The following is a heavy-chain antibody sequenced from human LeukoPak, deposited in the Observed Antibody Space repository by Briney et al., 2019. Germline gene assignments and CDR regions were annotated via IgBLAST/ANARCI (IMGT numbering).Heavy chain of an antibody. V-gene: IGHV3-74*01. CDR1: GFTFSNHW. J-gene: IGHJ4*02. CDR3: AKGDSSGWYNYFDY. CDR2: LGGNGRSP. Sequence: GGSLRLSCAASGFTFSNHWMHWVRQAPGKGLVWVSRLGGNGRSPAYADSVKGRFTISRDNSKNTLYLQMNSLRAEDTAVYYCAKGDSSGWYNYFDYWGQGTLVTVSS. D-gene: IGHD6-19*01.